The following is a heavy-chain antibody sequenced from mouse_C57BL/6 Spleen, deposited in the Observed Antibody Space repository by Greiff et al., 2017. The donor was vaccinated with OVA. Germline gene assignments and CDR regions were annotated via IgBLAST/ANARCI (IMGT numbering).Heavy chain of an antibody. D-gene: IGHD1-1*01. J-gene: IGHJ2*01. CDR1: GYTFTSYW. CDR3: AREIMVTTVVATRYFDY. CDR2: IDPSDSYT. V-gene: IGHV1-59*01. Sequence: QVHVKQSGAELVRPGTSVKLSCKASGYTFTSYWMHWVKQRPGQGLEWIGVIDPSDSYTNYNQKFKGKATLTVDTSSSTAYMQLSSLTSEDSAVYYCAREIMVTTVVATRYFDYWGQGTTLTVSS.